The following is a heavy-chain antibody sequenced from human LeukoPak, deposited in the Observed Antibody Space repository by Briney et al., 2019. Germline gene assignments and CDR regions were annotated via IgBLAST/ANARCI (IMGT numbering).Heavy chain of an antibody. D-gene: IGHD3-10*01. CDR1: GDSVSSGSYY. CDR3: ARDSLTYGFDY. V-gene: IGHV4-39*07. CDR2: IYYSANT. Sequence: SETLSLTCTVSGDSVSSGSYYWGWIPPPPGKGLEWFGNIYYSANTYYNPSLKSRVTISVDTSEHPFSLQLSSGTAADTAVYSCARDSLTYGFDYWGQGNLVTVSS. J-gene: IGHJ4*02.